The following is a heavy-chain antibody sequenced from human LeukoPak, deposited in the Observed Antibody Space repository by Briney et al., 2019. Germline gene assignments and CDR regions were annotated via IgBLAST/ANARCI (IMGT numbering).Heavy chain of an antibody. CDR3: ARDGSPNYGYYAFFDN. V-gene: IGHV3-21*06. CDR2: ITSTGSHL. D-gene: IGHD4-17*01. J-gene: IGHJ4*02. CDR1: GFTFSGHS. Sequence: GESLRLSCEASGFTFSGHSMSWVRQAPGKGLEWVASITSTGSHLYYASSLRGRFTISRDNAKNFLILQADSLRPEDTAVYYCARDGSPNYGYYAFFDNWGRGTLVTVSS.